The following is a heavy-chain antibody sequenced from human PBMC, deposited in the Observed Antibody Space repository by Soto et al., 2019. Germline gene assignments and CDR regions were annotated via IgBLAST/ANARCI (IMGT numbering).Heavy chain of an antibody. D-gene: IGHD1-1*01. CDR3: ARNSWNAPPAFDF. V-gene: IGHV6-1*01. Sequence: SQTLSLTCVISGNNVSTNSAGWNWIRQSPSRGLEWLGRTYYRSKWNNDYAASVKGRITVNPDTSKNQFSLQLSSVTPEDTGVYYCARNSWNAPPAFDFWGQGIQVTVSS. CDR2: TYYRSKWNN. CDR1: GNNVSTNSAG. J-gene: IGHJ4*02.